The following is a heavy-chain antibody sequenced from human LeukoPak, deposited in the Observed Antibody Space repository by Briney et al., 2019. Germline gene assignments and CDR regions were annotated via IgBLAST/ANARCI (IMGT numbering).Heavy chain of an antibody. D-gene: IGHD2-15*01. CDR1: GGSISSSSYY. V-gene: IGHV4-39*01. J-gene: IGHJ4*02. Sequence: SETLSLTCTVSGGSISSSSYYWGWIRQPPGKGLEWIGSIYYSGSTYYNPSLKSRVTISVDTSKNQFSLKLSSVTAADTAVYYCARTERWSPYYFDYWGQGTLVTVSS. CDR2: IYYSGST. CDR3: ARTERWSPYYFDY.